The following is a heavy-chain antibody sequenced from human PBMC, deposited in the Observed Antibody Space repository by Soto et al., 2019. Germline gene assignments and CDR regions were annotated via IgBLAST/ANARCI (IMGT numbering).Heavy chain of an antibody. D-gene: IGHD5-18*01. Sequence: QGQLVESGGGVVQPGRSLRLSCAASGFTFTSHAMHLVRQTPGKGLEWVAAISYDEIDKKYASSVKGRFTVSRDNVKNPLSLQMNSLGPEDTAVYYWPKGSGYHLADNHFYYGPDVWGQGTTVTVSS. CDR1: GFTFTSHA. CDR3: PKGSGYHLADNHFYYGPDV. CDR2: ISYDEIDK. V-gene: IGHV3-30*18. J-gene: IGHJ6*02.